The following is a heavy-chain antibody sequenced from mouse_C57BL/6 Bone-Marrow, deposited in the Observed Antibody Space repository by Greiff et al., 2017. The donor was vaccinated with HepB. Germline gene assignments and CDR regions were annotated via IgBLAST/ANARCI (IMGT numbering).Heavy chain of an antibody. D-gene: IGHD1-1*01. Sequence: VQLQQPGAELVRPGASVKLSCTASGFNIKDYYMHWVKQRPEQGLEWIGWIDPENGDTEYASKFQGQATITADTSSNTAYLQHSSLTSEDTAVYYCTTDYGRDDGMDGWGEGTSVTVSA. CDR2: IDPENGDT. J-gene: IGHJ4*01. CDR1: GFNIKDYY. V-gene: IGHV14-4*01. CDR3: TTDYGRDDGMDG.